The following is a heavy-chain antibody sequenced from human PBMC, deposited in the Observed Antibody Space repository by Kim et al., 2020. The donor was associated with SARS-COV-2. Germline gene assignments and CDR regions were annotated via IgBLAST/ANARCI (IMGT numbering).Heavy chain of an antibody. CDR2: INHSGST. V-gene: IGHV4-34*01. Sequence: SETLSLTCAVYGGSFSGYYWSWIRQPPGKWLEWIGEINHSGSTNYNPSLKSRVTISVDTSKNQFSLKLSSVTAADTAVYYCALFPGIAAAGGDYWGQGTLVTVSS. J-gene: IGHJ4*02. CDR3: ALFPGIAAAGGDY. D-gene: IGHD6-13*01. CDR1: GGSFSGYY.